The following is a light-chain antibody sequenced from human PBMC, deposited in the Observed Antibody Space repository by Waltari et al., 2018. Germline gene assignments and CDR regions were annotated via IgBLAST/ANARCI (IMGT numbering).Light chain of an antibody. V-gene: IGKV4-1*01. CDR2: WAS. J-gene: IGKJ3*01. CDR1: QSVLYSSNNNNY. CDR3: QQYYTTPFT. Sequence: DIVMTQSPDSLAVSLGERATINCKSTQSVLYSSNNNNYLAWYQQKPGQPPKLLIYWASTRESGVPDRFSGSGSGTDFTLTISSLQAEDVAVYYCQQYYTTPFTFGPGTTVDIK.